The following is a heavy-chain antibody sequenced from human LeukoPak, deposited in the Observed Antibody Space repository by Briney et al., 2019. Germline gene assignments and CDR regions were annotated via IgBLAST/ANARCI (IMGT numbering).Heavy chain of an antibody. J-gene: IGHJ4*02. CDR2: IYYSGST. V-gene: IGHV4-59*01. CDR3: ARVWGGSYSSNY. D-gene: IGHD1-26*01. Sequence: SETLSLTCTVSGGSISSYYWSWIRQPPGKGLEWIGYIYYSGSTNYNPSLKSRVTISVDTSKNQFSLKLSSVTAADTAVYYCARVWGGSYSSNYWGQGTLVTVSS. CDR1: GGSISSYY.